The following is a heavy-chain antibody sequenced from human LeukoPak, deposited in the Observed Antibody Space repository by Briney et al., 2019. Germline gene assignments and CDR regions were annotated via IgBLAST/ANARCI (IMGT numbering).Heavy chain of an antibody. D-gene: IGHD2-15*01. V-gene: IGHV1-69*02. CDR3: ARVGEADADCSGGSCYSVGNLRYYYYYGMDV. Sequence: ASVKVSCKASAGTFSSYTLSWVRQAPGQGLEWMGRIFPILGIANYAQQFQGRVTITADKSTSTAYMELSSLRSEDTAVYYCARVGEADADCSGGSCYSVGNLRYYYYYGMDVWGQGTTVTVSS. CDR2: IFPILGIA. CDR1: AGTFSSYT. J-gene: IGHJ6*02.